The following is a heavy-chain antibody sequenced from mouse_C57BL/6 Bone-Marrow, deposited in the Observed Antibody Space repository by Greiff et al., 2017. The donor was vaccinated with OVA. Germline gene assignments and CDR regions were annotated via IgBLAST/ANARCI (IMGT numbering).Heavy chain of an antibody. D-gene: IGHD1-1*01. Sequence: VQLQQPGAELVKPGASVKMSCKASGYTFTSYWITWVKQRPGQGLEWIGDIYPGSGSTNYNEKFKSKATLTVDTSSSTAYMHLSSLTSEDSAVYYCARGYYGSSWYFDVWGTGTTVTVSS. CDR2: IYPGSGST. CDR1: GYTFTSYW. V-gene: IGHV1-55*01. CDR3: ARGYYGSSWYFDV. J-gene: IGHJ1*03.